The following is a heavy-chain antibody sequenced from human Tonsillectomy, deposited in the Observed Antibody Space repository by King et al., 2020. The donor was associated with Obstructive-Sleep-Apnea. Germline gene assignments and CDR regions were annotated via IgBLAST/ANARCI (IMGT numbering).Heavy chain of an antibody. D-gene: IGHD3-10*01. J-gene: IGHJ3*02. CDR2: ISYDGSNK. V-gene: IGHV3-30*03. Sequence: VQLVESGGGVVQPGRSLRLSCAASGFTFSSYGMHWVRQAPGKGLEWVAVISYDGSNKNYADSVKGRFTISRDNSKNTLYLQMNSLRAEDTAVYYCATPRRYSNAFDIGGQGTMVTVSS. CDR1: GFTFSSYG. CDR3: ATPRRYSNAFDI.